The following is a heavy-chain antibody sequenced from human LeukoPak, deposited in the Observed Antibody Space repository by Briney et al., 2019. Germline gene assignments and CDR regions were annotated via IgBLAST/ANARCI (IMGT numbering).Heavy chain of an antibody. CDR2: ISSSSSYT. J-gene: IGHJ6*02. V-gene: IGHV3-11*03. Sequence: PGGSLRLSCAASGFTFSDYYMSWIRQAPGKGLEWVSYISSSSSYTNYADSVKGLFTISRDNAKNSLYLQMNSLRAEDTAVYYCARLLVEMATISLPTSYYYGMDVWGQGTTVTVSS. CDR1: GFTFSDYY. CDR3: ARLLVEMATISLPTSYYYGMDV. D-gene: IGHD5-24*01.